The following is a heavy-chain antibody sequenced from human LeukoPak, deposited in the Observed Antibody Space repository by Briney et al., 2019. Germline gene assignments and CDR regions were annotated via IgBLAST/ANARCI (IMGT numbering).Heavy chain of an antibody. CDR3: AKGTAGIGVAGTFGYLDY. V-gene: IGHV3-30*02. CDR2: IRFDGSNE. Sequence: GSLRLSCAASGFTFSSFGMHWVRQAPGKGLEWVASIRFDGSNEKYADSVKGRFTISRDNPKNTLYVQMNSLSAEDTALYYCAKGTAGIGVAGTFGYLDYWGQGTLVAGSS. J-gene: IGHJ4*02. D-gene: IGHD6-19*01. CDR1: GFTFSSFG.